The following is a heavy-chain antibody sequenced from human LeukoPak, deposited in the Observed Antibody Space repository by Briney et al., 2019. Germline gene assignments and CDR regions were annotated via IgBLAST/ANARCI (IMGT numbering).Heavy chain of an antibody. V-gene: IGHV4-39*06. CDR2: MYYSGST. CDR3: ARDHYSSGYYVTK. Sequence: WISQPARRGLEWIGSMYYSGSTYYHPSLKHQLTISVDPSKNQSALKLSSVTAAETAVYYGARDHYSSGYYVTKWGQGTLVTVS. J-gene: IGHJ1*01. D-gene: IGHD3-22*01.